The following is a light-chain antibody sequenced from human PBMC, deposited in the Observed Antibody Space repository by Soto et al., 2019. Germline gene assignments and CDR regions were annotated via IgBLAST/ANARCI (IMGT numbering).Light chain of an antibody. CDR1: QSVSSN. Sequence: EIVMTQSPAALSVTPGERATLSCRASQSVSSNLAWYQQKPGQAPRLLISDASTRATGIPARFSGSGSGTEFTLTISSLQSEDFALYYCHQYNSWPPGTLGHGANVDI. V-gene: IGKV3-15*01. CDR3: HQYNSWPPGT. CDR2: DAS. J-gene: IGKJ3*01.